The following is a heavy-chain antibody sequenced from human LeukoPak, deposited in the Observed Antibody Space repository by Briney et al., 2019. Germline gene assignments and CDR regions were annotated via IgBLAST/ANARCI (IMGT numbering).Heavy chain of an antibody. J-gene: IGHJ3*02. Sequence: PSETLSLTCTVSGGSISSYYWSWIRQPAGKGLEWIGRIYTSGSTNYSPSLKSRVTISVDKSKNQFSLKLSSVTAADTAVYYCARDHSGHNWNADDAFDIWGQGTMVTVSS. CDR3: ARDHSGHNWNADDAFDI. D-gene: IGHD1-20*01. CDR1: GGSISSYY. V-gene: IGHV4-4*07. CDR2: IYTSGST.